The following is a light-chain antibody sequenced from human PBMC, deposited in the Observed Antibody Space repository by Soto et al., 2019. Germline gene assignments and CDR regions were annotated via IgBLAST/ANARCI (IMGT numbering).Light chain of an antibody. CDR3: QQYGISQNT. CDR1: QSVSSGY. V-gene: IGKV3-20*01. CDR2: GAS. Sequence: ETVMTQSPGPLSLSPGERATLSCRASQSVSSGYLDWYQQKPGQAPRLLIFGASNRDHGIPDRFTGSGSGKDFTLTVSRLEPEDFAVYYCQQYGISQNTFGQGTKLEIK. J-gene: IGKJ2*01.